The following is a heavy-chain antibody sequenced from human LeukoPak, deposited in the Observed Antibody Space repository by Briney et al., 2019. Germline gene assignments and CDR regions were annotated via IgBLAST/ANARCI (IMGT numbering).Heavy chain of an antibody. Sequence: ASVKVSCKASGYTFTGYYMHWVRQAPGQGLEWMGWINPNSGGTNYAQKFQGRVTMTRDTSISTAYMELSRLRSDDTAVYYCTRDRGASGSQNYWGQGTLVTVSS. V-gene: IGHV1-2*02. CDR1: GYTFTGYY. J-gene: IGHJ4*02. CDR2: INPNSGGT. CDR3: TRDRGASGSQNY. D-gene: IGHD1-26*01.